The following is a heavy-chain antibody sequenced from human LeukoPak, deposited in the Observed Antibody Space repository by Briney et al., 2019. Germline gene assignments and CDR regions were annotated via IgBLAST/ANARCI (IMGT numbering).Heavy chain of an antibody. CDR3: AREAEDSSGPSYYFDY. D-gene: IGHD6-19*01. V-gene: IGHV1-2*02. CDR1: GYTFTGYY. CDR2: INPNSGGT. J-gene: IGHJ4*02. Sequence: ASVKVSCKASGYTFTGYYMHWVRQAPGQGLEWMGWINPNSGGTNYAQKFQGRVTMTRDTSISTVYMELSRLRSDDTAVYYCAREAEDSSGPSYYFDYWGQGTLVTVSS.